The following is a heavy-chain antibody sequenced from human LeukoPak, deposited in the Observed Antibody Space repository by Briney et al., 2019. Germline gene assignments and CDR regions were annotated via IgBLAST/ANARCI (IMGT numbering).Heavy chain of an antibody. J-gene: IGHJ4*02. CDR2: INPNSGGT. D-gene: IGHD3-10*01. V-gene: IGHV1-2*02. Sequence: ASVKVSCKASGYIFTGYYIHWVRQAPGQGPEWMGWINPNSGGTIYAQKFQGRVTMTRDTSISTAYMELGRLGFDDTALYYCARQIIDGSRGIEYWGQGTLVTVSS. CDR1: GYIFTGYY. CDR3: ARQIIDGSRGIEY.